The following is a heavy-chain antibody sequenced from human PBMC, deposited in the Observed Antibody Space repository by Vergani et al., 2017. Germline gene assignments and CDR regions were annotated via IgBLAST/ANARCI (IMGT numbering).Heavy chain of an antibody. CDR2: IRQDGIAI. Sequence: EVQLVESGGGLVQPGGSPRLSCAASGFTFANFWMSWVRQAPGKGLEWVANIRQDGIAIYYVGSVRGRFTISRDNARKSLYLQMNSLRVEDTAVYYCARNRQLGGVNYFDYGGRGTLVTVSS. V-gene: IGHV3-7*03. J-gene: IGHJ4*02. D-gene: IGHD6-6*01. CDR1: GFTFANFW. CDR3: ARNRQLGGVNYFDY.